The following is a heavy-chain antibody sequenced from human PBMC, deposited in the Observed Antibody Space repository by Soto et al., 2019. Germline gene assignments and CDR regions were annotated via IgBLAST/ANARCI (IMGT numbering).Heavy chain of an antibody. CDR2: IYYSGST. CDR3: ASGYDWNYYYGMDV. Sequence: SKTLSLTCTVSGGSISSGGYCWSWIRQHPGKGLEWIGYIYYSGSTYYNPSLKSRVTISVDTSKNQFSLKLSSVTAADTAVYYCASGYDWNYYYGMDVWGQGTTVTVSS. D-gene: IGHD5-12*01. J-gene: IGHJ6*02. CDR1: GGSISSGGYC. V-gene: IGHV4-31*03.